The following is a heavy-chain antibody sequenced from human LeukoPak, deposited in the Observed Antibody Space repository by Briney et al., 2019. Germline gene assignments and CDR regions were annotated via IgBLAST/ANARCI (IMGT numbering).Heavy chain of an antibody. CDR3: ARSPLWFGELYSDY. J-gene: IGHJ4*02. CDR1: GYTFPGYY. Sequence: ASVKVSCKASGYTFPGYYMHWVRQAPGQGLEWMGWINPNSGGTNYAQKFQGRATMTRDTSISTAYMELSRLRSDDTAVYYCARSPLWFGELYSDYWGQGTLVTVSS. D-gene: IGHD3-10*01. CDR2: INPNSGGT. V-gene: IGHV1-2*02.